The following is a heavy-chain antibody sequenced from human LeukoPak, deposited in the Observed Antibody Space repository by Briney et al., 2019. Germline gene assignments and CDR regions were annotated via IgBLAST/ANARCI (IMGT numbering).Heavy chain of an antibody. D-gene: IGHD6-6*01. CDR1: RFTFSSYE. Sequence: PGGSERLSCAASRFTFSSYEMNWVRRAPGKGLESVAYISSSGSITYYADSVKDRFTISRDNANDSLSLLMNSLRAEDTAVYYCARDKASPFTYYGMDVWGQGTTVPVSS. CDR2: ISSSGSIT. CDR3: ARDKASPFTYYGMDV. J-gene: IGHJ6*02. V-gene: IGHV3-48*03.